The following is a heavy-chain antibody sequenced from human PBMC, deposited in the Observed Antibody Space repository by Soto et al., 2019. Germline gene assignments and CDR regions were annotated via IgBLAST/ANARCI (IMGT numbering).Heavy chain of an antibody. CDR3: AKGGRQWLVTSDFNY. CDR2: VSHDGRNT. CDR1: GFTFSDYA. V-gene: IGHV3-30*18. J-gene: IGHJ4*02. Sequence: SLRLSCSSSGFTFSDYAMHLVRKSPFKGLEWVAVVSHDGRNTHYADSVKGRFTISRDSSKNTVSLEMTSLRAEDTAVYYCAKGGRQWLVTSDFNYWGQGALVTVSS. D-gene: IGHD6-19*01.